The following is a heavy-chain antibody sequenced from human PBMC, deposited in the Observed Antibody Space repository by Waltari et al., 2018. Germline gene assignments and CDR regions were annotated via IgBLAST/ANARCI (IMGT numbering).Heavy chain of an antibody. Sequence: QLQLQESGPGLVKPSGTLSLTCTVPDDSMNSHSWWSWVLQSPAKGLAWIGQIHRRGKTNYNPSLESRVTISLDTSKNQFSLKLTSTTAADTAVYYCARDRGIGLYFDSWGQGTLVTVSP. CDR3: ARDRGIGLYFDS. CDR1: DDSMNSHSW. CDR2: IHRRGKT. J-gene: IGHJ4*02. V-gene: IGHV4-4*02. D-gene: IGHD1-26*01.